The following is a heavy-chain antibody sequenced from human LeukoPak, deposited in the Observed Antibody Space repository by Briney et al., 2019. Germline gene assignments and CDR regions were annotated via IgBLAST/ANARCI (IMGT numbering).Heavy chain of an antibody. Sequence: SETLSLTCTVSGGSVTSDYWGWLRQAPGKGLEVIGYIYYTGDVNHNPSLRSRVTISVDTSKNKSSLNLSSVTAAAPAVSYCARRLRTASGRHAPSAFWGQGTMVTVSS. J-gene: IGHJ3*01. CDR1: GGSVTSDY. D-gene: IGHD3-10*01. V-gene: IGHV4-59*08. CDR3: ARRLRTASGRHAPSAF. CDR2: IYYTGDV.